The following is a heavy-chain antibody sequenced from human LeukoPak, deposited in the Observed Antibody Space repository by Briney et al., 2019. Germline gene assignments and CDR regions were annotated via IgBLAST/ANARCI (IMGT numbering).Heavy chain of an antibody. CDR1: GYTLTELS. CDR3: ATSTFILTGPAIH. V-gene: IGHV1-24*01. J-gene: IGHJ4*02. D-gene: IGHD3-9*01. CDR2: FDPEDGET. Sequence: ASVKVSCKVSGYTLTELSMHWVRQAPGKGLEWMGGFDPEDGETIYAQKLQGRVTMTEDTSTDTAYMELSSLRSEDTAVYYCATSTFILTGPAIHWGQGTLVTVSS.